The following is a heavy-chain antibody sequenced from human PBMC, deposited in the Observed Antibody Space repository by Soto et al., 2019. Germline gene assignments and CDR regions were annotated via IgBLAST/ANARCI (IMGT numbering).Heavy chain of an antibody. CDR3: ARGGGFDF. CDR2: IYYSGRN. V-gene: IGHV4-30-4*01. CDR1: GDSISSGDNY. J-gene: IGHJ4*02. D-gene: IGHD3-16*01. Sequence: QLQESGPGLVKPLQTLSLTCTVSGDSISSGDNYRSWIRQPPGKGLEWIGYIYYSGRNYYKPSLKSRVTMSVDTSKNQFSLTLTSVTAADTAVYYCARGGGFDFWGRGTLVTVSS.